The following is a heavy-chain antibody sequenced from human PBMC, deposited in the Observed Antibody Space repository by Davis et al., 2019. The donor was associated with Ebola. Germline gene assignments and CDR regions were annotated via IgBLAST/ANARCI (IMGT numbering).Heavy chain of an antibody. J-gene: IGHJ6*02. CDR3: ARGTGGYYYYGMDV. D-gene: IGHD2-15*01. CDR2: IKQDGSEK. CDR1: GFTFSSYW. Sequence: GESLKISCAASGFTFSSYWMSWVRQAPGKGLEWVANIKQDGSEKYYVDSVKGRFTISRDNAKNSLYLQMNSLRAEDTAVYYCARGTGGYYYYGMDVWGQGTTVTVSS. V-gene: IGHV3-7*01.